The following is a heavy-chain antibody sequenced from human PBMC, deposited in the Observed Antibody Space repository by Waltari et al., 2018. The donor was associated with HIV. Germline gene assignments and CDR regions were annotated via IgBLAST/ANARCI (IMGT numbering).Heavy chain of an antibody. CDR3: ARDLHGGGIVVVRSYGMDV. CDR2: IIPILGIA. CDR1: GGTFSSYA. V-gene: IGHV1-69*04. Sequence: QVQLVQSGAEVKKPGSSVKVSCKASGGTFSSYAISWVRQAPGQGLEWMGRIIPILGIANYAQKFQGRVTITADKSTSTAYMELSSLRSEDTAVYYCARDLHGGGIVVVRSYGMDVWGQGTTVTVSS. D-gene: IGHD2-2*01. J-gene: IGHJ6*02.